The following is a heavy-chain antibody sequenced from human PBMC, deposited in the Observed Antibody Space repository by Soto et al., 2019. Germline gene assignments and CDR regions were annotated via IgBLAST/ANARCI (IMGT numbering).Heavy chain of an antibody. CDR3: ARITMVRGVIITLDY. CDR1: GYSFTSYW. CDR2: IYPGDSDT. V-gene: IGHV5-51*01. Sequence: GESLKISCKGSGYSFTSYWIGWVRQMPGKGLEWMGIIYPGDSDTRYSPPFQGQVTISADKSISTAYLQWSSLKASDTAMYYCARITMVRGVIITLDYWGQGTLVTVSS. J-gene: IGHJ4*02. D-gene: IGHD3-10*01.